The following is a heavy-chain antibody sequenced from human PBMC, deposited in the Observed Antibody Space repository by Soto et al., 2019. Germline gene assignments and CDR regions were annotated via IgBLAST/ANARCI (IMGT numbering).Heavy chain of an antibody. V-gene: IGHV3-30-3*01. CDR2: ISYDGSNK. CDR3: ASWYYDSSPILHY. J-gene: IGHJ1*01. D-gene: IGHD3-22*01. CDR1: GFSCSSYT. Sequence: RSLRRSCADSGFSCSSYTMHWVRQAPGKGLEWVAVISYDGSNKYYADSVKGRFTISRDNSKNTLYLQMNSLRAEDTAVYYCASWYYDSSPILHYWAQGSLVIVS.